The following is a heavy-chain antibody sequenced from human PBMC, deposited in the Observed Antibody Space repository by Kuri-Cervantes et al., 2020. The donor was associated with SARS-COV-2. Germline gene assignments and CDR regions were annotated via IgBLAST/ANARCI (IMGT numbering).Heavy chain of an antibody. CDR3: AKDSSGSYIYYYYYMDV. CDR1: GFTFSSYA. J-gene: IGHJ6*03. CDR2: ISGSGGST. D-gene: IGHD3-10*01. V-gene: IGHV3-23*01. Sequence: GGSLRLSCAASGFTFSSYAMSWVRQAPGKGLEWVSAISGSGGSTYYADSVKGRFTISRDNSKNTLYLQMNSLRAEDTAVYYCAKDSSGSYIYYYYYMDVWGKGTTVTVSS.